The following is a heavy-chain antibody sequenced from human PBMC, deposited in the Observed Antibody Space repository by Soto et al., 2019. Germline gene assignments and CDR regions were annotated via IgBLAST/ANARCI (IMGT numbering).Heavy chain of an antibody. CDR2: ISYDGSNK. V-gene: IGHV3-30-3*01. D-gene: IGHD2-21*02. CDR1: GFTFSSYA. CDR3: ARELTYCGGDCYSLDY. J-gene: IGHJ4*02. Sequence: QVQLMESGGGVVQPGRSLRLSCAASGFTFSSYAMHWVRQAPGKGLEWVAVISYDGSNKYYADSVKGRFTISRDNSKNTLYLQMNSLRAADTAVYYCARELTYCGGDCYSLDYWGQGTLVTVSS.